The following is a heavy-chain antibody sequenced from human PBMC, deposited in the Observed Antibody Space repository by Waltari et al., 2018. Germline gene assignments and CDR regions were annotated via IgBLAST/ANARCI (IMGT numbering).Heavy chain of an antibody. CDR3: ARHLPDYYYYGVDV. CDR1: GYNFTSYW. Sequence: EVQLVQSGAEVKKPGESLRISCKGSGYNFTSYWISWVRQMPGKGLEWMGRIDPSDSYTNFRPSFQGHVTISVDKSISTAYVQWSSLKASDTAMYYCARHLPDYYYYGVDVWGQGTTVTVSS. CDR2: IDPSDSYT. V-gene: IGHV5-10-1*03. J-gene: IGHJ6*02.